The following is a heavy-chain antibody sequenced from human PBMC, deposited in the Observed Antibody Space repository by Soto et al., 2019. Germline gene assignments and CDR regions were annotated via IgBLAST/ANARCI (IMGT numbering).Heavy chain of an antibody. J-gene: IGHJ4*02. CDR3: ARSMNSGSYYG. Sequence: VAVISYDGSNKYYADSVKGRFTISRDNSKNTLYLQMNSLRAEDTAVYYCARSMNSGSYYGWGQGTLVTVSS. V-gene: IGHV3-30-3*01. CDR2: ISYDGSNK. D-gene: IGHD1-26*01.